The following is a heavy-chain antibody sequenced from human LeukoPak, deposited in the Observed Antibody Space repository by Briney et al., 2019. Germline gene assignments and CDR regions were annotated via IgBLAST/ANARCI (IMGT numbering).Heavy chain of an antibody. CDR2: IYSDNT. D-gene: IGHD4-17*01. J-gene: IGHJ5*02. V-gene: IGHV3-53*01. CDR3: ATSPVTTWWFDP. Sequence: GGSLRLSCTVSGFTVSSNSMSWVRQAPGKGLEWVSFIYSDNTHYSDSVKGRFTISRDNSKNTLYLQMNSLRAEDTAVYYCATSPVTTWWFDPWGQGTLVTVSS. CDR1: GFTVSSNS.